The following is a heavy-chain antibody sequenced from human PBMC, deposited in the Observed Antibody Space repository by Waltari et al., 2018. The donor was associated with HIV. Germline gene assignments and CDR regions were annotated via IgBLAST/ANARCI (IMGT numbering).Heavy chain of an antibody. V-gene: IGHV3-23*01. D-gene: IGHD4-4*01. Sequence: EMPLLESGGGLVQPGGSLRLSRAASGLIFRACAMGWLRQAPGRGLEGVAAISNGAYRTFYADSVKGRFAISRDPSNNTVSLQMNNLRVEDTAFYYCARDDYINYWTTSANWFDPWGHGALVTVSP. CDR3: ARDDYINYWTTSANWFDP. CDR2: ISNGAYRT. J-gene: IGHJ5*02. CDR1: GLIFRACA.